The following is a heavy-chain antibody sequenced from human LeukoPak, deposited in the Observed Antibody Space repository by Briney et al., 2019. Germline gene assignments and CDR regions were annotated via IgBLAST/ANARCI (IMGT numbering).Heavy chain of an antibody. J-gene: IGHJ3*02. Sequence: SETLSLTCTVSGGSISSYYWSWIRQPPGKGLEWIGYIYYSGSTNYNPSLKSRVTISVDTSKNQFSLKLSSVTAADAAVYYCASWYDDAFDIWGQGTMVTVSS. V-gene: IGHV4-59*08. D-gene: IGHD6-13*01. CDR3: ASWYDDAFDI. CDR2: IYYSGST. CDR1: GGSISSYY.